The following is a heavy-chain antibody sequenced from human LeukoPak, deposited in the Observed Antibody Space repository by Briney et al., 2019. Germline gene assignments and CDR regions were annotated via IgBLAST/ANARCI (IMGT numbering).Heavy chain of an antibody. CDR1: GFTFSSYS. J-gene: IGHJ4*02. CDR2: ISSSSSYI. Sequence: GGSLRLSYAASGFTFSSYSMNRVRQAPGKGLEWVSSISSSSSYIYYADSVKGRFTISRDNAKNSLYLQMNSLRAEDTAVYYCASHTYYYDSSGYNWGQGTLVTVSS. D-gene: IGHD3-22*01. CDR3: ASHTYYYDSSGYN. V-gene: IGHV3-21*01.